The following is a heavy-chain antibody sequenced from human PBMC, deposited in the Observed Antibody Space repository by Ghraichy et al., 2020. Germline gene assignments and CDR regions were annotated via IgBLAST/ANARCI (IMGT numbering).Heavy chain of an antibody. CDR2: VSGSANST. CDR1: GFTFSNYA. V-gene: IGHV3-23*01. CDR3: AKDQRGIQGLYYFDS. J-gene: IGHJ4*02. D-gene: IGHD5-18*01. Sequence: GALRLSCVASGFTFSNYAMSWVRQAPGKGLEWVSGVSGSANSTYYADSVKGRFTISRDNSKNTLHLQMNSLRAEDTAIYYCAKDQRGIQGLYYFDSWGQGTLVTVSS.